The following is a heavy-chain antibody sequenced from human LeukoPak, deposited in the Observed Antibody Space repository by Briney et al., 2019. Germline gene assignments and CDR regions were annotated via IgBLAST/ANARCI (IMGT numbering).Heavy chain of an antibody. Sequence: ASVKVSCKASGYTFTGYYMHWVRQAPGQGLEWMGWINPNSGGTNYAQKFQGRVTMTRDTSISTAYMELSRLRSEDTAVYYCARAGVVTAIPFDYWGQGTLVTVSS. CDR3: ARAGVVTAIPFDY. J-gene: IGHJ4*02. V-gene: IGHV1-2*02. D-gene: IGHD2-21*02. CDR2: INPNSGGT. CDR1: GYTFTGYY.